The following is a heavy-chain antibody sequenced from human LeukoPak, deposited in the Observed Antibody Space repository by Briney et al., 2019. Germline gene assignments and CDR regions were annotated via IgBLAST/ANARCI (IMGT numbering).Heavy chain of an antibody. Sequence: PSETLSLTCTVSGYSISSGYYWGWIRQPPGKGLEWIGSIYSSGSTYYNASLQSRVTISIETSKNQISLRLNSVTAADTAIYYCAKSGGYGLIDYWGQGTLVTVSS. CDR3: AKSGGYGLIDY. D-gene: IGHD1-26*01. CDR1: GYSISSGYY. CDR2: IYSSGST. J-gene: IGHJ4*02. V-gene: IGHV4-38-2*02.